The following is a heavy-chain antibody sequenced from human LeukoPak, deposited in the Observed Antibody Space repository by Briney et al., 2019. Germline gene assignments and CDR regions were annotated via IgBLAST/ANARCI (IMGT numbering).Heavy chain of an antibody. CDR1: GRSISSYY. Sequence: SSETLSLTCTVSGRSISSYYSSWTRHPAGKGREWIRRIYTSGRNNYNPPLKSRVTMPVDTSKNQFSLKLSSVTAADTAVYYCARWHYDFWSGYYSSNAFDIWGQGTMVTVSS. V-gene: IGHV4-4*07. J-gene: IGHJ3*02. CDR3: ARWHYDFWSGYYSSNAFDI. D-gene: IGHD3-3*01. CDR2: IYTSGRN.